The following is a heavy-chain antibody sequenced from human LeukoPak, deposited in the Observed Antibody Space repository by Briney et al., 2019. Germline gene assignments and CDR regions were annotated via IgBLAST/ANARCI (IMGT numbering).Heavy chain of an antibody. CDR2: VYDIGST. CDR1: GGSIGSHY. CDR3: ARGGVLKSVDY. D-gene: IGHD3-16*01. J-gene: IGHJ4*02. Sequence: TLSETLCLTCTVSGGSIGSHYWTWIRQTPGKGLEWIGYVYDIGSTKYNPSLKSRVTISVDTSKNQFSLRLSSVTAADTAVYYCARGGVLKSVDYWGQGTLVAVSS. V-gene: IGHV4-59*11.